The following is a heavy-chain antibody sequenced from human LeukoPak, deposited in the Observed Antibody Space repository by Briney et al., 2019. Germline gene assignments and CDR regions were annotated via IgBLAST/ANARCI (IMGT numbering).Heavy chain of an antibody. D-gene: IGHD4-17*01. CDR1: GYTFTGYY. V-gene: IGHV1-2*02. CDR3: ARVRTTVTNYYYYGMDV. J-gene: IGHJ6*02. CDR2: IYPNSGGT. Sequence: ASVKVSCKASGYTFTGYYMHWVRQAPGQGLEWMGWIYPNSGGTNYAQKFQGRVTMTRDTSISTAYMELSRLRSDDTAVYYCARVRTTVTNYYYYGMDVWGQGTTVTVSS.